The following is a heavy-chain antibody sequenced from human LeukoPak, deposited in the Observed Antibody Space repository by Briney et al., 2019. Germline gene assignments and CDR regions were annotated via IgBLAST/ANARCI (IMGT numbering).Heavy chain of an antibody. V-gene: IGHV1-18*01. CDR3: ARDSKGNCQSHYYFDY. J-gene: IGHJ4*02. Sequence: AAVKVSCKAFRYSFNGYGISWVRQAPGQGGEWMGWVSAYNGNTNYAQKFQGRVTFTTDTSSSTAYMELRSLRSDDTAVYYCARDSKGNCQSHYYFDYWGQGTLVTVSS. CDR2: VSAYNGNT. CDR1: RYSFNGYG. D-gene: IGHD4-23*01.